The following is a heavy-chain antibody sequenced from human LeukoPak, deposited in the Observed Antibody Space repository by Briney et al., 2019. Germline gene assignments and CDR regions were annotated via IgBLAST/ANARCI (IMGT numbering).Heavy chain of an antibody. J-gene: IGHJ5*02. CDR2: ISGSGGT. CDR1: GFTFSSSP. Sequence: GGSLRLSCAASGFTFSSSPMTWVRQAPGKGLEWVSAISGSGGTCNADSVKGRFTISRDNSKNTLYLQMNSLRAEDTAVYYCARDGVHVLLWFGEYLNWFDPWGQGTLVTVSS. V-gene: IGHV3-23*01. CDR3: ARDGVHVLLWFGEYLNWFDP. D-gene: IGHD3-10*01.